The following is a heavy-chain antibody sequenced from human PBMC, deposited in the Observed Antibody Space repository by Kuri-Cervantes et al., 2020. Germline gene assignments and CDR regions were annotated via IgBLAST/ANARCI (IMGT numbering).Heavy chain of an antibody. V-gene: IGHV4-61*01. CDR1: GGSVSSGSYY. CDR3: ARVPSGLLWFGESIDY. D-gene: IGHD3-10*01. CDR2: IYYSGST. J-gene: IGHJ4*02. Sequence: GSLRLSCTVSGGSVSSGSYYWSWIRQPPGKGLEWIGYIYYSGSTNYNPSLKSRVTISVDTSKNQFSLKLSSVTAADTAVYYCARVPSGLLWFGESIDYWGQGTLVTVSS.